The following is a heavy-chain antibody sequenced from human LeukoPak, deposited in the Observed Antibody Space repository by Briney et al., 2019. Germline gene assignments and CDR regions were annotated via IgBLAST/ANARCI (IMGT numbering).Heavy chain of an antibody. J-gene: IGHJ6*03. CDR3: AYRGGGGKYYYYYYMDV. CDR1: GGSISSGSYY. V-gene: IGHV4-61*02. CDR2: IYTSGST. Sequence: SETLSLTCTVSGGSISSGSYYWSWIRQPAGKGLEWIGRIYTSGSTNYNPSLKSRVTISVDTSKNQFSLKLSSVTAADTAVYYCAYRGGGGKYYYYYYMDVWGKGTTVTISS. D-gene: IGHD3-16*01.